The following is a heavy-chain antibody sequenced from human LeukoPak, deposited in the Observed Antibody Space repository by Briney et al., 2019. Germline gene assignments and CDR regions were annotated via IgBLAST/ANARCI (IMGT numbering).Heavy chain of an antibody. J-gene: IGHJ4*02. CDR3: ARDLAWRTAAIFDY. CDR1: GFTFSTYS. Sequence: PGGSLRLSCVASGFTFSTYSMNWVRQAPGKGLEWVSYIGGTYNTINYADSVKGRFTISRDNAKNSLYLQMNSLRAEDTAVYYCARDLAWRTAAIFDYWGQGTLVTVSS. V-gene: IGHV3-48*04. CDR2: IGGTYNTI. D-gene: IGHD2-2*02.